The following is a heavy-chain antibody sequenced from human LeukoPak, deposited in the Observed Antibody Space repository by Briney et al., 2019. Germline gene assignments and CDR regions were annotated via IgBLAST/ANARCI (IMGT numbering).Heavy chain of an antibody. J-gene: IGHJ5*02. D-gene: IGHD3-10*01. CDR2: IYYSGST. CDR3: ARAHYGSGSYYLRFDP. Sequence: SETLSLTCTVSGGSISSYYWSWIRQPPGKGLEWIGYIYYSGSTNYNPSFKSRVTISVDTSKNQFSLKLSSVTAADTAVYYCARAHYGSGSYYLRFDPWGQGTLVTVSS. V-gene: IGHV4-59*01. CDR1: GGSISSYY.